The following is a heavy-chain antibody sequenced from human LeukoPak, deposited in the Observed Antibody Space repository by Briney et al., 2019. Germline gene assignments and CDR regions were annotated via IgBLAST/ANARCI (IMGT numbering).Heavy chain of an antibody. Sequence: ASVKVSCKASGYTFTSYYMHWVRQAPGQGLEWMGIINPSGGSTSYAQKFQGRVTMTRDTSTSTVYMELSSLRSEDTAVYYCARSPVELWFGEPDFQHWGQGTLVTVSS. CDR1: GYTFTSYY. D-gene: IGHD3-10*01. J-gene: IGHJ1*01. CDR2: INPSGGST. CDR3: ARSPVELWFGEPDFQH. V-gene: IGHV1-46*01.